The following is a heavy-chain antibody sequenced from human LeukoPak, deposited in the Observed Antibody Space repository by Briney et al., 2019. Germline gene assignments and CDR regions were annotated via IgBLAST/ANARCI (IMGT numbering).Heavy chain of an antibody. D-gene: IGHD2-2*02. V-gene: IGHV4-30-4*08. CDR3: ARDTIVVVPAAIGSGYYYYYMDV. CDR1: GGSISSGDYY. J-gene: IGHJ6*03. CDR2: IYYSGST. Sequence: SETLSLTCTVSGGSISSGDYYWSWIRQPPGKGLGWIGYIYYSGSTYYNPSLKSRVTISVDTSKNQFSLKLSSVTAADTAVYYCARDTIVVVPAAIGSGYYYYYMDVWGKGTTVTVSS.